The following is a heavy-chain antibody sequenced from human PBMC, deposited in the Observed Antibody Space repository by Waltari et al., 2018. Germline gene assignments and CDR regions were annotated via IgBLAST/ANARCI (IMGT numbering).Heavy chain of an antibody. Sequence: QAQLHQWGAGLLKPSETLSLTCAVSGGSFRGCFWSWIRQSPGKGREWIGEINRDGAANADPSRRSRVGTSVDTIKCQFSLILSSVTAADAAVYYCASVGDYHGAGMFGMDVWGRGTRVTVSS. CDR3: ASVGDYHGAGMFGMDV. CDR2: INRDGAA. J-gene: IGHJ6*02. D-gene: IGHD3-10*01. V-gene: IGHV4-34*01. CDR1: GGSFRGCF.